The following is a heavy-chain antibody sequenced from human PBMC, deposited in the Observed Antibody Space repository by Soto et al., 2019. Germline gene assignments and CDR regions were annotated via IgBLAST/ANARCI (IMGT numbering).Heavy chain of an antibody. CDR2: IKSEGNGGST. CDR3: VSYRDTSGRHFDY. D-gene: IGHD2-15*01. Sequence: VQLVESGGGVVQPGRSLRLSCAASGFTFSSYGMHWVRQAPGKGLEWVGRIKSEGNGGSTDYAEPVKGRITISRDDSKNMLYLQMNSLKTEDTAVYFCVSYRDTSGRHFDYWGQGTLVTVSA. J-gene: IGHJ4*02. V-gene: IGHV3-15*01. CDR1: GFTFSSYG.